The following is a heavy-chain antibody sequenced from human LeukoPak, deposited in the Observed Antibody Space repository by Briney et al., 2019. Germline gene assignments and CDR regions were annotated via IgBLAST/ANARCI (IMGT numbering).Heavy chain of an antibody. D-gene: IGHD3-22*01. CDR2: IWYDGSNK. J-gene: IGHJ5*02. V-gene: IGHV3-33*01. CDR3: ARDPYDSSGFYPFDP. CDR1: GFTFSSYG. Sequence: GGSLRPSCAASGFTFSSYGMHWVRQAPGKGLEWVAVIWYDGSNKYYADSVKGRFTISRDNSKNTLYLQMNSLRAEDTAVYYCARDPYDSSGFYPFDPWGQGTLVTVSS.